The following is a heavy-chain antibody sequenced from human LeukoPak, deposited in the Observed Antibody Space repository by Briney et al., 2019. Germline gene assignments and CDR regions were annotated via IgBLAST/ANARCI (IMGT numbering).Heavy chain of an antibody. Sequence: PSETLSLTCVVSGGSISSFDWWSWVRQPPGKGLEWIGETHQSGFTNYNPFLESRATITADKSRNQFSLKLSSVTAADTAVYYCARGVDCWGQGTLVTVSS. CDR1: GGSISSFDW. V-gene: IGHV4-4*02. J-gene: IGHJ4*02. CDR3: ARGVDC. CDR2: THQSGFT.